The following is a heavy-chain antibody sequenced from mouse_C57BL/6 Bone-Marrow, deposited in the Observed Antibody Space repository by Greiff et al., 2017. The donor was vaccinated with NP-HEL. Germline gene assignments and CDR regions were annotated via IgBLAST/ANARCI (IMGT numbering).Heavy chain of an antibody. D-gene: IGHD1-1*01. Sequence: QVQLQQSGAELVKPGASVKLSCKASGYTFTEYTIHWVKQRPGQGLEWIGWFYPGSGSIKYNEKFKDKATLTADKSSSTVYMDLSRLTSDDSAVYFCARHGDYFASSYGYFYVWGTGTTITVSS. CDR2: FYPGSGSI. CDR1: GYTFTEYT. CDR3: ARHGDYFASSYGYFYV. V-gene: IGHV1-62-2*01. J-gene: IGHJ1*03.